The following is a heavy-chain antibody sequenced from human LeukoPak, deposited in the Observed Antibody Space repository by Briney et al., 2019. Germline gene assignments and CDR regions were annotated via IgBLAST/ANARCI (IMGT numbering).Heavy chain of an antibody. CDR3: AKSGYSSSWSNAAVYNWFDP. CDR2: ISGSGGST. CDR1: GFTFSSYG. D-gene: IGHD6-13*01. Sequence: GGSLRLSCAASGFTFSSYGLNWVRQAPGKGLEWVSVISGSGGSTYYADSVKGRFTISRDNSKNTLYLQMNSLRAEDTAVYYCAKSGYSSSWSNAAVYNWFDPWGQGTLVTVSS. V-gene: IGHV3-23*01. J-gene: IGHJ5*02.